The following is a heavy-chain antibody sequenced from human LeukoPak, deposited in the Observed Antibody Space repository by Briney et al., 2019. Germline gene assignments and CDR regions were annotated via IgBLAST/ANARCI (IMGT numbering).Heavy chain of an antibody. Sequence: ASVKVSCKASGYTFTNYVINWVRQATGQGLEWMGWMNPRSGYTGYLQKFQGRVTMTGSTSISTAYLELNSLTSEETALYYCARGNRLYSSSWSSLPFDIWGQGSMVTVSS. CDR3: ARGNRLYSSSWSSLPFDI. J-gene: IGHJ3*02. D-gene: IGHD6-13*01. CDR2: MNPRSGYT. CDR1: GYTFTNYV. V-gene: IGHV1-8*01.